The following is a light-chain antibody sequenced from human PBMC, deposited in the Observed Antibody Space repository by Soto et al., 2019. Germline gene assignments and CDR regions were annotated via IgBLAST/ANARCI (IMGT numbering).Light chain of an antibody. Sequence: QAVVTQPPSVSGAPGPRVTISCTGNNSNLGAGYDVHWYQQLPGAAPKLVIFGNRNRPSGVPERFSGSKSGTSASLAITGLQAEDEADYYCQAYDYSLTAFVFGGGTKLTVL. CDR1: NSNLGAGYD. CDR3: QAYDYSLTAFV. CDR2: GNR. V-gene: IGLV1-40*01. J-gene: IGLJ3*02.